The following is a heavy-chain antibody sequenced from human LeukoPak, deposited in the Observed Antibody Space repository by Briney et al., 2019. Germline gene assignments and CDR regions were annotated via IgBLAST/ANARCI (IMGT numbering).Heavy chain of an antibody. J-gene: IGHJ4*02. D-gene: IGHD2-2*01. Sequence: SETLSLTCAVYGGSFSGYYWSWIRQPPGKGLEWIGEINHSGSTNYNPSLKSRVTISVDTSKNQFSLELSSVTAADTAVYYCARRENSNCSSTSCYYFDYWGQGTLVTVSS. CDR3: ARRENSNCSSTSCYYFDY. CDR1: GGSFSGYY. V-gene: IGHV4-34*01. CDR2: INHSGST.